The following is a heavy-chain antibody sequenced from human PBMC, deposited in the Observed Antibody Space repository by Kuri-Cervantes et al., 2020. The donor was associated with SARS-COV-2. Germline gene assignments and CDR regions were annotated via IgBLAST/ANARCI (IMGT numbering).Heavy chain of an antibody. Sequence: GESLKISCAASGFTFSSYWMSWVRQAPGKGLEWVANIKQDGSEKYYADSVKGRFTISRDNSKNTLYLQMNSLRAEDTAVYYCARDLLFDYWGQGTLVTVSS. J-gene: IGHJ4*02. CDR1: GFTFSSYW. V-gene: IGHV3-7*01. CDR3: ARDLLFDY. CDR2: IKQDGSEK.